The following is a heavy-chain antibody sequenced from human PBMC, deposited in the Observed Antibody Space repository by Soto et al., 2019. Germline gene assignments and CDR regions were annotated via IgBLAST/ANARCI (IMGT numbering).Heavy chain of an antibody. J-gene: IGHJ4*02. Sequence: GASVKVSCKASGYTFTSYAMHWVRQAPGQRPEWMGWINAGNGNTKYSQKFQGRVTITRDTSASTAYMELSSLRSEDTAVYYCARDGGTMMAPDYWGQGTLVTVSS. D-gene: IGHD3-22*01. CDR1: GYTFTSYA. CDR3: ARDGGTMMAPDY. CDR2: INAGNGNT. V-gene: IGHV1-3*01.